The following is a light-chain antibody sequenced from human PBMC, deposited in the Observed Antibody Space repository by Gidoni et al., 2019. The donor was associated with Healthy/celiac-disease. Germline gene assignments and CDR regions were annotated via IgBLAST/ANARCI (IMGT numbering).Light chain of an antibody. CDR3: QQYGSSLWT. CDR1: QSVSSSY. V-gene: IGKV3-20*01. CDR2: GAS. J-gene: IGKJ1*01. Sequence: EIVLTQSPGTLSLSPGERATLSCRASQSVSSSYLAWYQQKPGPAPRLLIYGASSRATVIPDRFSGSGSGPDFTLTISRLEPEDFAVYYCQQYGSSLWTFGQXTKVEIK.